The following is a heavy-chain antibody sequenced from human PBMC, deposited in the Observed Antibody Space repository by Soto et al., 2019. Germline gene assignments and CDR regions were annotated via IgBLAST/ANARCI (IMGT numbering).Heavy chain of an antibody. CDR3: AKDAPGSGWLSDY. CDR1: GFTFSIYA. V-gene: IGHV3-23*01. Sequence: GGSLRLSFAASGFTFSIYAMSWVRQAPGKGLEWVSTIGGSGGGGGATYADFVRGRFTVSRDNSKNTLYLQMNSLRAEDTAIYYCAKDAPGSGWLSDYWGRGTLVTVSS. D-gene: IGHD3-22*01. CDR2: IGGSGGGGGA. J-gene: IGHJ4*02.